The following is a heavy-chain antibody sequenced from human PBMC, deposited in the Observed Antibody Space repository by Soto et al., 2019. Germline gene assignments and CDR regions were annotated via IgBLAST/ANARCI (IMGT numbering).Heavy chain of an antibody. CDR2: ISDDSSRT. CDR1: GFSFSTFE. D-gene: IGHD2-15*01. Sequence: EVQLLESGGGLVQPGGSLRLSCAASGFSFSTFEMSWVRQAPGRGLEWVSFISDDSSRTYYADAVKGRFTISRDNSKYTLYLQMSSLTAEDTAVSACVKGGWLGFWGQGTLVTVSS. J-gene: IGHJ4*02. V-gene: IGHV3-23*01. CDR3: VKGGWLGF.